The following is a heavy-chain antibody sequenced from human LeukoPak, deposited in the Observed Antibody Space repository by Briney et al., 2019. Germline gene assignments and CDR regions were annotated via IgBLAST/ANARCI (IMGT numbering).Heavy chain of an antibody. CDR1: GGSFRGYY. V-gene: IGHV4-34*01. D-gene: IGHD3-22*01. Sequence: SETLSLTCAVYGGSFRGYYWSCIRQPPGKGLEWIGEINHSGSTNYNPSLKSRVTISVDTSKNQFSLKLSSVTAADTAVYYCARIRITMIVVVINDAFDIWGQGTMVTVSS. CDR2: INHSGST. J-gene: IGHJ3*02. CDR3: ARIRITMIVVVINDAFDI.